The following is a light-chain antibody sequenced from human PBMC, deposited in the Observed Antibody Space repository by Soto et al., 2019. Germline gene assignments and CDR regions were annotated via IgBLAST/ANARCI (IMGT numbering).Light chain of an antibody. Sequence: EIEMTQTTSSLSASVGDRVTISCRAAQSISTYLNWYQQKPGTAPRLLIYSASSVKTGVPPRFSGSGSGRDFTLTISSLRPEDIATYFCQQSYTSPPWTFGQGTKVAI. CDR2: SAS. CDR3: QQSYTSPPWT. CDR1: QSISTY. V-gene: IGKV1-39*01. J-gene: IGKJ1*01.